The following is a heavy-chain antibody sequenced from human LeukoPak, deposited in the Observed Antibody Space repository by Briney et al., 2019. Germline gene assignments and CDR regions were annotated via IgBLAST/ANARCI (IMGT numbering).Heavy chain of an antibody. CDR3: ARSLQQLVRPHDAFDI. J-gene: IGHJ3*02. CDR1: GFTFDDYG. V-gene: IGHV3-20*04. CDR2: INWNGGST. Sequence: GGSLRLSCAASGFTFDDYGMSWVRQAPGKGLEWVSGINWNGGSTGYADSVKGRFTISRDNAKNSLYLQMNSLGAEDTALYYCARSLQQLVRPHDAFDIWGQGTMVTVSS. D-gene: IGHD6-13*01.